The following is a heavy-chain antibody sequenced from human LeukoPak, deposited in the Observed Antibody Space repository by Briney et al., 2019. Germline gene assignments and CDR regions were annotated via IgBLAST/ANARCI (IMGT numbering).Heavy chain of an antibody. CDR3: ARDEVGATPADY. V-gene: IGHV3-74*01. D-gene: IGHD1-26*01. J-gene: IGHJ4*02. CDR2: ISSDGSRR. Sequence: GGSLRLSCAASGFTFSSHWMHWVRQAPGKGLVWLSGISSDGSRRSYADSVKGRFTISRDNAENTLYLQMSTLRAEDTAVYYCARDEVGATPADYWGQGTLVTVSS. CDR1: GFTFSSHW.